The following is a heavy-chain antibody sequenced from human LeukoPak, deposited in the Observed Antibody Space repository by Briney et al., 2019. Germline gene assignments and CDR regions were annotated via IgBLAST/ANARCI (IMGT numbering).Heavy chain of an antibody. CDR1: GDSTSSDRYY. CDR3: ARGTRTIFGVVIPKYYFDY. Sequence: SETLSLTCTVSGDSTSSDRYYGGWVRQPPGKGLEWIGEINHSGSTNYNPSLKSRVTISVDTSKNQFSLKLSSVTAADTAVYYCARGTRTIFGVVIPKYYFDYWGQGTLVTVSS. D-gene: IGHD3-3*01. J-gene: IGHJ4*02. CDR2: INHSGST. V-gene: IGHV4-39*07.